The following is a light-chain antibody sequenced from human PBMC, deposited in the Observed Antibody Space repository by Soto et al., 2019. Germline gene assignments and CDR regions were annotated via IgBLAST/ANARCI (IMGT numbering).Light chain of an antibody. CDR3: ATWDDSLSGFVL. J-gene: IGLJ2*01. V-gene: IGLV1-44*01. CDR2: FNN. Sequence: QSVLTQPPSASGTPGQRVTISCSGSASNIGINTVNWYQQLPGKAPKLLIFFNNQRPSAVPDRFSGSKSGTSASLAISGLESDDEADYYCATWDDSLSGFVLFGGGTKLTVL. CDR1: ASNIGINT.